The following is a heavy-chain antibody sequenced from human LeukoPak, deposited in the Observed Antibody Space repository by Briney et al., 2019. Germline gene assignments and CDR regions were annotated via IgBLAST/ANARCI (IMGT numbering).Heavy chain of an antibody. CDR2: IGSNFETI. CDR1: GFAFSSYA. D-gene: IGHD3-22*01. V-gene: IGHV3-48*01. J-gene: IGHJ4*02. CDR3: ARALYDSSGYFY. Sequence: GGSLRLSCVASGFAFSSYAMNWVRQAPGKGLEWVSYIGSNFETIYADSVKGRFTISRDNSRNTLYLQMNSLRAEDTAVYYCARALYDSSGYFYWGQGTLVTVSS.